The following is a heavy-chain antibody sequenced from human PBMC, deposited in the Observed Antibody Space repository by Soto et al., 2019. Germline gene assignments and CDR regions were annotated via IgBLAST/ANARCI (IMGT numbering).Heavy chain of an antibody. J-gene: IGHJ6*02. CDR2: IHPGDSET. Sequence: GESLKISCKGSGYSFTIYWIGWVRQMPGKGLEWMGVIHPGDSETRYSPSFQGQVTISADRSINTAYLQWNSLKASDTAIYYCATPTPHSSGWTYGMDVWGQGTTVTVSS. D-gene: IGHD6-19*01. V-gene: IGHV5-51*01. CDR3: ATPTPHSSGWTYGMDV. CDR1: GYSFTIYW.